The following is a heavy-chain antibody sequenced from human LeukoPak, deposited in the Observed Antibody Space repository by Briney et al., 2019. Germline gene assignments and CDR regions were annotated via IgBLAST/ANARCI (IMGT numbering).Heavy chain of an antibody. V-gene: IGHV4-4*07. D-gene: IGHD3-22*01. Sequence: SETLSLTCTVSGGSISSYYGSWIRQPAGKGLEWIGRIYPSGSTNYNPSLKSRVTMSVDTSKNQFSLKLSSVTAADTAVYYCARNYDSSGYYFDYWGQGTLVTVSS. CDR1: GGSISSYY. CDR2: IYPSGST. CDR3: ARNYDSSGYYFDY. J-gene: IGHJ4*02.